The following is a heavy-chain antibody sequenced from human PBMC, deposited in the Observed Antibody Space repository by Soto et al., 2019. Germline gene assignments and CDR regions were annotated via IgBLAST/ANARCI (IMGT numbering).Heavy chain of an antibody. CDR3: ARILTATGGHFDS. CDR1: GFSLTTSGVG. CDR2: IFWDDDK. Sequence: SGPTLVNPTQTLTLTCSFSGFSLTTSGVGVGWVRRSPEKTLEWLALIFWDDDKRYSPSLRSRLTIAKDTSKNQVVLTLTNVEPVDTATYYCARILTATGGHFDSWGQGALVTVSS. V-gene: IGHV2-5*02. D-gene: IGHD2-8*02. J-gene: IGHJ4*02.